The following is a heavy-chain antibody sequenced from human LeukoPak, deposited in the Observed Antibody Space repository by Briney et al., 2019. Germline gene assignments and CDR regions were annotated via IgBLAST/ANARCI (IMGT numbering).Heavy chain of an antibody. V-gene: IGHV3-23*01. CDR3: AKDWIQFNRVFDCFDS. CDR2: IGNTET. CDR1: GFPFETNA. J-gene: IGHJ4*02. Sequence: GGPLRLSCATSGFPFETNAMSWVRQAPGKGLEWVATIGNTETFYADSVTGRFTISRDNSKNTVNLQMNRLRVEDTAIYYCAKDWIQFNRVFDCFDSWGQGTLVTVSS. D-gene: IGHD5-18*01.